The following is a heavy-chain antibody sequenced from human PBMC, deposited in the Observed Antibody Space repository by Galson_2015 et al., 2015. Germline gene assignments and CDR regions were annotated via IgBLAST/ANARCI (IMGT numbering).Heavy chain of an antibody. V-gene: IGHV5-51*03. J-gene: IGHJ4*02. Sequence: QSGAEVKKPGESLKISCKGSGYSFTSYWIGWVRQMPGKGLEWMGIIYPGDSDTRYSPSFQGQVTISADKSISTAYLQWSSLKASDTAMYYCARTDRGALSGSYLRDYYFDYWGQGTLVTVSS. CDR3: ARTDRGALSGSYLRDYYFDY. CDR2: IYPGDSDT. D-gene: IGHD1-26*01. CDR1: GYSFTSYW.